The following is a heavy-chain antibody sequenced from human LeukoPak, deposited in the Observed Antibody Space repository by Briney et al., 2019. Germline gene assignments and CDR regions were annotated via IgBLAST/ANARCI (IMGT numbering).Heavy chain of an antibody. V-gene: IGHV3-7*01. J-gene: IGHJ3*02. CDR3: ARIPRRYFPDKTDYYYDAFDI. CDR1: GFTFNNYW. CDR2: IKQDGSAQ. Sequence: GGSLRLSCAASGFTFNNYWMNWVRQAPGRGLEWVANIKQDGSAQAYVDSVKGRFTISRDNAENSLYLQMNSLRAEDTAVYYCARIPRRYFPDKTDYYYDAFDIWGQGTKVAVSS. D-gene: IGHD3-22*01.